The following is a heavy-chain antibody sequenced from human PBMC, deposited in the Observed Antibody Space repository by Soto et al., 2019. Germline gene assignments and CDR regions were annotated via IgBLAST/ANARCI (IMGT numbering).Heavy chain of an antibody. CDR1: GYTFTSYF. CDR2: INPSGGAP. CDR3: TREFPLATHDY. Sequence: ASVKVSCKASGYTFTSYFIHWVRQAPGQGLEWMGIINPSGGAPTYALKIQGRVTMTSDTSTSTVYMQLSSLRSEDTAVYYCTREFPLATHDYWGQGTLVTVSS. V-gene: IGHV1-46*01. J-gene: IGHJ4*02.